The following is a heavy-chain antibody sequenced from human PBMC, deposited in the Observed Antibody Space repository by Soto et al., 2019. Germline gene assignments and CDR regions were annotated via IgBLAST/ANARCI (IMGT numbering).Heavy chain of an antibody. CDR1: GFIFTNYA. V-gene: IGHV3-23*01. J-gene: IGHJ4*02. D-gene: IGHD3-10*01. Sequence: GGSLRLSCAASGFIFTNYAMSWVRQAPGKGLEWVSGKSGSGGSTSYADSVKGRFTISRDNSRNTLYLQMNSLRAEDTAVYYCAKDRPGSGSPMPYFDYWGQGTLVTVSS. CDR2: KSGSGGST. CDR3: AKDRPGSGSPMPYFDY.